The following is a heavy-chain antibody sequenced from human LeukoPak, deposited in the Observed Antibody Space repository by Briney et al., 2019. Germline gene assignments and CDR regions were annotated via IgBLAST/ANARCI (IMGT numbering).Heavy chain of an antibody. Sequence: GGSLRLSCAASGFTFDDYTMPWVRQAPGKGLEWVSLISWDGGSTYYADSVKGRLTISRDNSKNSLYPQMNSLRTEDTALYYCAKDSGSYSNPYYYYGMDVWGQGTTVTVSS. CDR2: ISWDGGST. D-gene: IGHD1-26*01. CDR3: AKDSGSYSNPYYYYGMDV. CDR1: GFTFDDYT. J-gene: IGHJ6*02. V-gene: IGHV3-43*01.